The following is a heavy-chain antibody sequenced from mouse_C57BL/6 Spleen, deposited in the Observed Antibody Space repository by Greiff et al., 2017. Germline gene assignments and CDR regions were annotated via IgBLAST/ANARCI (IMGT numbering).Heavy chain of an antibody. CDR1: GYTFTDYE. J-gene: IGHJ3*01. CDR3: TRSRYGSSSWFAY. CDR2: IDPETGGT. Sequence: QVQLKQSGAELVRPGASVTLSCKASGYTFTDYEMHWVKQTPVHGLEWIGAIDPETGGTAYNQKFKGKAILTADKSASTAYMELRSLTSEDSAVYYCTRSRYGSSSWFAYWGQGTLVTVSA. V-gene: IGHV1-15*01. D-gene: IGHD1-1*01.